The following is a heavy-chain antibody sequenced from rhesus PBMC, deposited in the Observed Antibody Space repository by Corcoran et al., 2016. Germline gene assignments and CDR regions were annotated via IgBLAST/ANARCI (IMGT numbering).Heavy chain of an antibody. CDR3: AKDYSGSWNSGLDY. CDR1: GDRFTTNC. J-gene: IGHJ4*01. V-gene: IGHV5-2*01. D-gene: IGHD6-25*01. Sequence: EVQLVQSEAEVTRPGESLKISCKTSGDRFTTNCITWVRQMTGEGLEWMGAIDPSDSDARYSPSFQGQVTISVDKSISTAYLQWTRLKASDSATYYCAKDYSGSWNSGLDYWGQGVLVTVSS. CDR2: IDPSDSDA.